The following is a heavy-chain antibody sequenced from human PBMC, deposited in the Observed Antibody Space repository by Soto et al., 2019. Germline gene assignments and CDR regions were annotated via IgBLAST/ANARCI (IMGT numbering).Heavy chain of an antibody. CDR2: IVPIFGAA. V-gene: IGHV1-69*01. J-gene: IGHJ4*02. D-gene: IGHD6-19*01. CDR1: GGTFNRNP. Sequence: QVQLVQSGAEVKKPGSSVKVSCKASGGTFNRNPLSWVRQAPGQGPEWMGGIVPIFGAANYAQKFQGRVTITADESTSTAYVELRSLRSEDTAVYYCAKDQYSSPSPKDYWGQGTLVTVSS. CDR3: AKDQYSSPSPKDY.